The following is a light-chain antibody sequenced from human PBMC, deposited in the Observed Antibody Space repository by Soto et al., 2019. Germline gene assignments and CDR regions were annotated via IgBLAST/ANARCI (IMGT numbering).Light chain of an antibody. CDR3: CSYAGSNDVV. V-gene: IGLV2-11*01. J-gene: IGLJ2*01. CDR2: DVS. CDR1: SSDVGGYNY. Sequence: QSALTQSRSVSGSPGQSVTISCTGSSSDVGGYNYVSWYQQHPGKAPKLMIYDVSKWPSGAPHRFSGSKSGDTASLTISGRQAEDEADYYCCSYAGSNDVVFGGGTKLTVL.